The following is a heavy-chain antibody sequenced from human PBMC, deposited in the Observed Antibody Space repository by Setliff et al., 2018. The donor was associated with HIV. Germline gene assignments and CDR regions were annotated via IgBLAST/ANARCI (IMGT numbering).Heavy chain of an antibody. Sequence: TLSLTCTVSGGSISSHYWSWIRQPPGKGLEWIGSIYYSGSTNYNPSLKSRVTISVDTSKNQFSLKLSSVTAADTAVYYCARVGGIGSGEFLDYWGQGTLVTVSS. V-gene: IGHV4-59*11. CDR2: IYYSGST. CDR1: GGSISSHY. D-gene: IGHD3-10*01. J-gene: IGHJ4*02. CDR3: ARVGGIGSGEFLDY.